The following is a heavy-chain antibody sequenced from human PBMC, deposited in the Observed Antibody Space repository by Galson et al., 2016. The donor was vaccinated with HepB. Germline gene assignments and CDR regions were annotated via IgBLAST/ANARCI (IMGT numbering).Heavy chain of an antibody. CDR3: ATYSGSYFSDYYYYGMDV. D-gene: IGHD3-10*01. V-gene: IGHV1-69*13. Sequence: SVKVSCKDSGGTFSSYAISWVRQTPGQGLEWMGGIIPNFGPANYAQKFQGRVTITADVSTSTAYMELSSLRSEDTAMYYCATYSGSYFSDYYYYGMDVWGQGTTVTASS. J-gene: IGHJ6*02. CDR1: GGTFSSYA. CDR2: IIPNFGPA.